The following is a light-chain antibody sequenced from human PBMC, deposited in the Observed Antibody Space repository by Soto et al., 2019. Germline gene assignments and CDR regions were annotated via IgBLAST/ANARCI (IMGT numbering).Light chain of an antibody. CDR2: EVT. CDR3: SSYAGSNNFV. CDR1: SSDVGYYDY. J-gene: IGLJ1*01. Sequence: QSVLTQPPSGSGFPGQSVTISCTGTSSDVGYYDYVSWYQQHPGKAPKLVIYEVTKRPSGVPDRVSASKSGNTASLTVSGLRAEDEADYYCSSYAGSNNFVFGSGIKLTVL. V-gene: IGLV2-8*01.